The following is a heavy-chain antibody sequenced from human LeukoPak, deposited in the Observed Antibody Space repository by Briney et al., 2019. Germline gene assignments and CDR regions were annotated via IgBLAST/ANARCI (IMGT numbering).Heavy chain of an antibody. CDR1: GFTLSTSV. V-gene: IGHV3-23*01. Sequence: GGSLRLSCAASGFTLSTSVMSWVRQVPGKGLEWVSALSASGGGTHYTDSVKGRFTISRDISSNTLYLQMSSLRAEDTAVYYCAKGGPWMISFGGARDAFDIWGQGTMVTVSS. J-gene: IGHJ3*02. CDR2: LSASGGGT. CDR3: AKGGPWMISFGGARDAFDI. D-gene: IGHD3-16*01.